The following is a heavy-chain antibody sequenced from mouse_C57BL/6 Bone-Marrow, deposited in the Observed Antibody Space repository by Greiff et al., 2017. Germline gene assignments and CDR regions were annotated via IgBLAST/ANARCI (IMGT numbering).Heavy chain of an antibody. J-gene: IGHJ3*01. Sequence: QVQLKQPGAELVKPGASVKLSCKASGYTFTSYWMHWVKQRPGQGLEWIGMIHPNSGSTNYNEKFKSKATLTVDKSSSTAYMQLSSLTSEDSAVYYCARDYYSNAWFAYWGQGTLVTVSA. V-gene: IGHV1-64*01. CDR3: ARDYYSNAWFAY. CDR2: IHPNSGST. D-gene: IGHD2-5*01. CDR1: GYTFTSYW.